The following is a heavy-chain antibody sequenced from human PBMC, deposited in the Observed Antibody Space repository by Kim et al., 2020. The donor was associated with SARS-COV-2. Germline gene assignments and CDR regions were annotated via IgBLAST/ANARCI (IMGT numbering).Heavy chain of an antibody. V-gene: IGHV3-21*01. CDR2: ISSSSSYI. D-gene: IGHD2-15*01. CDR1: GFTFSSYS. CDR3: ARAEGSTLGYCSGGSCPYDAFDI. Sequence: GGSLRLSCAASGFTFSSYSMNWVRQAPGKGLEWVSSISSSSSYIYYADSVKGRFTISRDNAKNSLYLQMNSLRAEYTPVYYCARAEGSTLGYCSGGSCPYDAFDIWGQGTMVTVSS. J-gene: IGHJ3*02.